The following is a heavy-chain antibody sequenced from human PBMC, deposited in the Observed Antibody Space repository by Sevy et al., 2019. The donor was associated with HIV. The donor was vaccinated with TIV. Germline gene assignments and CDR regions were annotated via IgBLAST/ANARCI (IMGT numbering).Heavy chain of an antibody. CDR2: ISGSGGST. V-gene: IGHV3-23*01. Sequence: GGSLRLSCAASGFTFSSYAMSWVRQAPGKGLEWVSAISGSGGSTYYADSVKGRFTISRDNSKNTLYLQMNSLRAEDTAVYYCARDWDSFSEWMVFDIWGQGTMVTVSS. CDR1: GFTFSSYA. D-gene: IGHD1-26*01. CDR3: ARDWDSFSEWMVFDI. J-gene: IGHJ3*02.